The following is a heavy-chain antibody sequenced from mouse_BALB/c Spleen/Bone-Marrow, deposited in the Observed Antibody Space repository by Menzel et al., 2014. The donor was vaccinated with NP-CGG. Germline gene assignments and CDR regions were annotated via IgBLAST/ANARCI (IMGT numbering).Heavy chain of an antibody. V-gene: IGHV14-3*02. CDR1: GFNIKDTY. CDR2: IDPANGNT. CDR3: ARWEYYAMDY. J-gene: IGHJ4*01. D-gene: IGHD4-1*01. Sequence: EVKLVESGAELVKPGASVKLSCTASGFNIKDTYMHWVKQRPEQGLEWIGRIDPANGNTKYDPKFQGKATITADTSSNTAYQQRSSLTSEDTAVYYCARWEYYAMDYWGQGTSVTVSS.